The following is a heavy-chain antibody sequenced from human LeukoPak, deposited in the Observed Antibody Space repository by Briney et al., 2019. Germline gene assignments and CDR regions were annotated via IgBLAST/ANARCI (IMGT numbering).Heavy chain of an antibody. V-gene: IGHV3-21*01. CDR2: ISSSSSYI. CDR1: GFTFSSYS. CDR3: ARVGTTVTTRYFDY. J-gene: IGHJ4*02. D-gene: IGHD4-17*01. Sequence: GGSLRLSCAASGFTFSSYSVNWVRQAPGKGLEWVSSISSSSSYIYYADSVKGRFTISRDNAKNSLYLQMNSLRAEDTAVYYCARVGTTVTTRYFDYWGQGTLVTVSS.